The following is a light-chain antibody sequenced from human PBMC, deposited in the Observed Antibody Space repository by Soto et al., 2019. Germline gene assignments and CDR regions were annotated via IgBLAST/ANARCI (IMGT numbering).Light chain of an antibody. CDR2: LNSDGRH. CDR3: QTWGTGGGV. CDR1: SGHSSYA. Sequence: QSVLTQSPSASASLGASVKLTCTLSSGHSSYAIAWHQQQPEKGPRYLMKLNSDGRHSKGDGIPDRFSGSSSGAERYLTISSLQSEDEADYYWQTWGTGGGVFGGGTKLTVL. V-gene: IGLV4-69*01. J-gene: IGLJ2*01.